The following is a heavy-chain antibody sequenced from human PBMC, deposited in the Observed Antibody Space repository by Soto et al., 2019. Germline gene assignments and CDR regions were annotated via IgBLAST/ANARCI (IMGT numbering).Heavy chain of an antibody. D-gene: IGHD6-13*01. CDR2: IHYSGTT. Sequence: PSETLSLTCTVSGGSMRNYFWTWIRQPPGKGLEWIGYIHYSGTTSFFPSYNPSLRSRVTISEDTSKNQFSLKLLPVTTAGTAVYFCAAGEASSRNLAPYYLDFWGQGTLVTVSS. V-gene: IGHV4-59*01. J-gene: IGHJ4*02. CDR1: GGSMRNYF. CDR3: AAGEASSRNLAPYYLDF.